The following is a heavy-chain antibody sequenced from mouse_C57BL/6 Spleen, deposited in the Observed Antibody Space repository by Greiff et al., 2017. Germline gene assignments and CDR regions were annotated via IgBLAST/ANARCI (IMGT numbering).Heavy chain of an antibody. CDR2: IDPYSGGT. Sequence: QVQLQQPGAELVKPGASVTLSCKASGYTFTSYWMHWVKQRPGRGLEWIGRIDPYSGGTKYNEKFKSKATLTVDKPSSTAYMPVCSLSSEDSTVNYCARSGYYYGSPWFAYWGQGTLVTVSA. CDR1: GYTFTSYW. CDR3: ARSGYYYGSPWFAY. D-gene: IGHD1-1*01. V-gene: IGHV1-72*01. J-gene: IGHJ3*01.